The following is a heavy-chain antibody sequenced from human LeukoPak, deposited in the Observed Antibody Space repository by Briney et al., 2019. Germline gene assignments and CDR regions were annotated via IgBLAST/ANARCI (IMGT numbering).Heavy chain of an antibody. CDR1: GYTFTSYD. J-gene: IGHJ5*02. CDR3: ARGRMVRGVTWWFDP. V-gene: IGHV1-8*01. D-gene: IGHD3-10*01. Sequence: ASVTVSCKASGYTFTSYDINWVRHAPGQGLEWMGWMNPNSGNTGYAQKFQGRVTMTRNTSISTAYMELSSLRSEDTAVYYCARGRMVRGVTWWFDPWGQGTLVTVSS. CDR2: MNPNSGNT.